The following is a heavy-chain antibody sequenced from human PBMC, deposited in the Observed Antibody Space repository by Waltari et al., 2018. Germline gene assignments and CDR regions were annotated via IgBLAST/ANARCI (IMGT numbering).Heavy chain of an antibody. CDR2: SYSGST. Sequence: QVPLQESGPGLVKPSETLSLTCTVSTGSIRSYSCPWVRQPPGKGLEWIGSYSGSTNYNPSLKSRVTISIDTSRNQFSLRLSSVTAADTAVYYCATYSSTWDYFQHWGQGTLVTVSS. V-gene: IGHV4-59*01. CDR1: TGSIRSYS. J-gene: IGHJ1*01. D-gene: IGHD6-13*01. CDR3: ATYSSTWDYFQH.